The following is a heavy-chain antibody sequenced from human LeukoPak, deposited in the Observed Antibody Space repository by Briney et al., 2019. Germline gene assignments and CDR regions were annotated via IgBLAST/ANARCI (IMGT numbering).Heavy chain of an antibody. Sequence: EASVKVSCKASGYTFTGYYMHWVRQAPGQGLEWMGWINPNSGGTNYAQKFQGRVTMTRDTSISTAYMELSRLRSDDTAVYYCARDQGIVVVPAAMFSYYYYYGMDVWGQGTTVTVSS. CDR2: INPNSGGT. CDR1: GYTFTGYY. V-gene: IGHV1-2*02. CDR3: ARDQGIVVVPAAMFSYYYYYGMDV. D-gene: IGHD2-2*01. J-gene: IGHJ6*02.